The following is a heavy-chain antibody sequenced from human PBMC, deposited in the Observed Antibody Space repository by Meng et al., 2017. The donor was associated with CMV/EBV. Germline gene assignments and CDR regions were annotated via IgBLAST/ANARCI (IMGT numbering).Heavy chain of an antibody. CDR1: VYRYRAHY. D-gene: IGHD1-1*01. J-gene: IGHJ4*02. Sequence: QPVQPGARVQGTRAPSKVHSPASVYRYRAHYMHRVRQPPGKGLEWTGSTYPNSGGTHYAQKFLDRVSMTRAMSISTVYLELRRLTSDDPAVYHCVRDNNWGPDYWGQGTLVTVSS. V-gene: IGHV1-2*02. CDR2: TYPNSGGT. CDR3: VRDNNWGPDY.